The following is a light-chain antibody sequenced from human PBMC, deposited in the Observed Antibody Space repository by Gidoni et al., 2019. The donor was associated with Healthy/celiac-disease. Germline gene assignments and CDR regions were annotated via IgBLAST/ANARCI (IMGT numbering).Light chain of an antibody. V-gene: IGKV3-20*01. CDR3: QQYGSSPIQFT. J-gene: IGKJ3*01. Sequence: EIVLTQSPGTLSLSPGERATLSCRASQSVSSSYLAWYQQKPGQAPRLLIYGASSRATGIPDRFSGSGSGTDFTLTISRLEPEDFAVYYCQQYGSSPIQFTFXPXTKVDIK. CDR1: QSVSSSY. CDR2: GAS.